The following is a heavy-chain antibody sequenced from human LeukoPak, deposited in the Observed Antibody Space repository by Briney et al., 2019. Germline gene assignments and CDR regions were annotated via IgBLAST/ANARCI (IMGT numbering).Heavy chain of an antibody. CDR2: IIPIFGTA. Sequence: ASVKVSRRASGGTFSSYAISWVRQAPGQGLEWMGRIIPIFGTANYAQKFQGRVTITTDESTSTAYMELSSLRSEDTAVYYCASTPGIAAAVFDPWGQGTLVTVSS. D-gene: IGHD6-13*01. CDR3: ASTPGIAAAVFDP. V-gene: IGHV1-69*05. CDR1: GGTFSSYA. J-gene: IGHJ5*02.